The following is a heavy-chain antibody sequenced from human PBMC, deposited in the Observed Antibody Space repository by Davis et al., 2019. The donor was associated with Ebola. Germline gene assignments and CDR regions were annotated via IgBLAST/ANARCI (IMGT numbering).Heavy chain of an antibody. D-gene: IGHD2-21*02. CDR1: GYSISSGYY. J-gene: IGHJ6*03. CDR2: IYHSGST. CDR3: ARGDWGQYYYYYYYMDV. V-gene: IGHV4-38-2*02. Sequence: PSETLSLTCTVSGYSISSGYYWGWIRQPPGKGLEWIGSIYHSGSTYYNPSLKRRVTISVDTSKNQFSLKLSSVTAADTAVYYCARGDWGQYYYYYYYMDVWGKGTTVTVSS.